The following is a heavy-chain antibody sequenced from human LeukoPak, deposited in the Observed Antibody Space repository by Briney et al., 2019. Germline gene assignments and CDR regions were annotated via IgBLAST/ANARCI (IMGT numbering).Heavy chain of an antibody. J-gene: IGHJ4*02. V-gene: IGHV3-30*02. Sequence: GGSLRLSCAASGFTSSNYGVHWVRLAPGKGLEWVAFIRYDGFNKYYADSVKGRFTISRDNSKNTLSLQMNSLRAEDTAVYYCAKAFGSYCSSTSCYFDYWGQGALVTVSS. D-gene: IGHD2-2*01. CDR3: AKAFGSYCSSTSCYFDY. CDR1: GFTSSNYG. CDR2: IRYDGFNK.